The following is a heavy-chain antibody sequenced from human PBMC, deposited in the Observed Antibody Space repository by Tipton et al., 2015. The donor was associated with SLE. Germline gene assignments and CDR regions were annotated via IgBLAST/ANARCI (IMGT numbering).Heavy chain of an antibody. J-gene: IGHJ5*02. Sequence: TLSLTCTVSGGSISDKSYYWCWLLQPPGKDLEWIGSIYYSGSTYSNPSLKSRVTISLDTSRHQFSLRLASVTAADTAVYYCARQRVGGTADGNWFDPWGQGTLVTVSS. CDR1: GGSISDKSYY. D-gene: IGHD6-13*01. CDR2: IYYSGST. CDR3: ARQRVGGTADGNWFDP. V-gene: IGHV4-39*01.